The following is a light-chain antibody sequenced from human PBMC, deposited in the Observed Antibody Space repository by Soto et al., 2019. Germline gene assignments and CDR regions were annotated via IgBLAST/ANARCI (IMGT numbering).Light chain of an antibody. CDR1: SGSVSIRNY. Sequence: QAVVTQEPSFSVSPGGTVTLTCGLSSGSVSIRNYPSWYQQTPGQAPRTLIYNTNTRSSGVPDRFSGSMLANKAVLTITGAQADDESDYYCVLYMGRGISIFGGGTKVTVL. CDR3: VLYMGRGISI. J-gene: IGLJ2*01. V-gene: IGLV8-61*01. CDR2: NTN.